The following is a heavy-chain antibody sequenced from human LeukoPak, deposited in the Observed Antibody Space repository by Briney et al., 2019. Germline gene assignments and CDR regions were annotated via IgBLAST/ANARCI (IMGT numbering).Heavy chain of an antibody. CDR3: ARETSHDYGDSDAFDI. CDR1: GFTFSSYW. Sequence: GGSLRLSCAASGFTFSSYWMSWVRQAPGKGLEWVANIKQDGSEKYYVDSVKGRFTISRDNAKNSLYLQMNSLRAEDTAVYYCARETSHDYGDSDAFDIWGQGTMVTVSS. D-gene: IGHD4-17*01. J-gene: IGHJ3*02. V-gene: IGHV3-7*01. CDR2: IKQDGSEK.